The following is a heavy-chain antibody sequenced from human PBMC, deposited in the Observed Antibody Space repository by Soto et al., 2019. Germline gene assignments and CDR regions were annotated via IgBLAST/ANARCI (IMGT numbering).Heavy chain of an antibody. CDR3: ARSFTIFGVVNYYGMDV. D-gene: IGHD3-3*01. CDR1: GFTFSDYY. Sequence: PGGSLRLSCAASGFTFSDYYMSWIRQAPGKGLEWVSYISSSGSTIYYADSVKGRFTIPRDNAKNSLYLQMNSLRAEDTAVYYCARSFTIFGVVNYYGMDVWGQGTTVTVSS. J-gene: IGHJ6*02. CDR2: ISSSGSTI. V-gene: IGHV3-11*01.